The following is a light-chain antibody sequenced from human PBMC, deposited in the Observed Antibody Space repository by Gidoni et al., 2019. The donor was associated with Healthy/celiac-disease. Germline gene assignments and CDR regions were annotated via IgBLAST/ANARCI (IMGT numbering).Light chain of an antibody. CDR2: AAS. J-gene: IGKJ2*01. Sequence: DIQMTQSPFSVSASVGDRVTITCRSSQGLISWLAWYHQKQGKAPKLLIYAASSLQSGVPPRYSGSGSGTDFTLTISSLQPEDFATYYCQQANSFPPYTFGQGTKLEIK. CDR1: QGLISW. CDR3: QQANSFPPYT. V-gene: IGKV1-12*01.